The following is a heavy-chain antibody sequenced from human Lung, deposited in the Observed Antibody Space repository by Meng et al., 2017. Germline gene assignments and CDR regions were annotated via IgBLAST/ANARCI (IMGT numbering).Heavy chain of an antibody. J-gene: IGHJ1*01. CDR3: ARGRGPHIVGH. CDR1: DDSISDYY. D-gene: IGHD3-16*02. Sequence: QVQQQASGPGLVKPSATLSLTCSVSDDSISDYYWTWVRQSAGKGLEWIGRISGSGSTNYSPSLNSRIAMSVDTSKKQISLTLTSVTAADTAVYYCARGRGPHIVGHWGQGTLVTVSS. CDR2: ISGSGST. V-gene: IGHV4-4*07.